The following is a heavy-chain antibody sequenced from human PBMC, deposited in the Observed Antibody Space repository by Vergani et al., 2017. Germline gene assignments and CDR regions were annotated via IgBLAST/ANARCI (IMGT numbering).Heavy chain of an antibody. Sequence: QVQLVQSGAEVKKPGSSVKVSCKASGGTFSSYAISWVRQAPGQGLEWMGRIIPIFGTANYAQKFQGRVTITADESTSTAYMELSSLRSEDTAVYYCAGDRWYYYDSSGYGTDYWGQGTLVTVSS. V-gene: IGHV1-69*13. CDR2: IIPIFGTA. D-gene: IGHD3-22*01. J-gene: IGHJ4*02. CDR3: AGDRWYYYDSSGYGTDY. CDR1: GGTFSSYA.